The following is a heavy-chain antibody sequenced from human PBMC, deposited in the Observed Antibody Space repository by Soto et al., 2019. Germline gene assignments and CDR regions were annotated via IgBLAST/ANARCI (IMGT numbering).Heavy chain of an antibody. V-gene: IGHV1-24*01. CDR1: GYTLTELS. D-gene: IGHD3-22*01. J-gene: IGHJ6*02. CDR2: FDPGDAEI. CDR3: AGISMIVVGAYGMDV. Sequence: ASEKVSCKVSGYTLTELSMHWVRQAPGKGLEWMGGFDPGDAEIIYAQKFQGRVTMTEDTSTDTAYMELSSLRSEDTAVYYCAGISMIVVGAYGMDVWGQGTTVTVSS.